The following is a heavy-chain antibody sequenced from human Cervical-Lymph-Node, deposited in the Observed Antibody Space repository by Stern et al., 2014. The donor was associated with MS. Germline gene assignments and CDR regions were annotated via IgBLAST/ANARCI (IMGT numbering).Heavy chain of an antibody. CDR1: GGSISSSSYY. CDR3: ARHGAPREWLTRNFDY. J-gene: IGHJ4*02. V-gene: IGHV4-39*01. Sequence: QLQLQESGPGLVKPSETLSLTCTVSGGSISSSSYYWGWIRQPPGKGLEWIGSIYYRGTTYSTPPLKSRVTIPEDTPKTQFSLKLSSVTAADTAVYYCARHGAPREWLTRNFDYWGQGTLVTVSS. D-gene: IGHD6-19*01. CDR2: IYYRGTT.